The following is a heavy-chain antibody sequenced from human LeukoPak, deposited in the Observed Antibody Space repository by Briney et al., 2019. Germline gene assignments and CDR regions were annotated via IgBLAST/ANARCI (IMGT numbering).Heavy chain of an antibody. V-gene: IGHV1-69*13. D-gene: IGHD3-16*02. CDR3: ARDWIYDYVWGSYRPYYFDY. J-gene: IGHJ4*02. CDR1: GGTFISYA. Sequence: ASVKVSCKASGGTFISYAISWVRQAPGQGLEWMGGIIPIFGTANYAQKFQGRVTITADESTSTACMELSSLRSEDTAVYYCARDWIYDYVWGSYRPYYFDYWGREPWSPSPQ. CDR2: IIPIFGTA.